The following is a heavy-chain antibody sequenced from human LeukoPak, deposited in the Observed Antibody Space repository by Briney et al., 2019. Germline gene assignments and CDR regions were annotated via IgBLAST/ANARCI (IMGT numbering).Heavy chain of an antibody. CDR3: AREEAARPFDY. V-gene: IGHV1-69*04. CDR2: IIPIFGIA. CDR1: GGTFSSYV. J-gene: IGHJ4*02. Sequence: SVKVSCKASGGTFSSYVISWVRQAPGQGLEWMGRIIPIFGIANYAQKFQGRVTITADKSTSTAYMELSSLRSEDTAVYYCAREEAARPFDYWGQGTLVTVSS. D-gene: IGHD6-6*01.